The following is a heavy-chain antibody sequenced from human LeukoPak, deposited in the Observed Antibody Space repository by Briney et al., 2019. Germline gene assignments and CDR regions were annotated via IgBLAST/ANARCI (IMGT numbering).Heavy chain of an antibody. Sequence: GASVKVSCKASGGTFSSYAISWVRQAPGQGLEWMGGIIPIFGTANYAQKFQGRVTITADESTSTAYMELSSLRAEDTAVYYSARGHVGYREYYYYGMDVWGQGTTVTVSS. J-gene: IGHJ6*02. CDR3: ARGHVGYREYYYYGMDV. CDR2: IIPIFGTA. CDR1: GGTFSSYA. D-gene: IGHD6-13*01. V-gene: IGHV1-69*13.